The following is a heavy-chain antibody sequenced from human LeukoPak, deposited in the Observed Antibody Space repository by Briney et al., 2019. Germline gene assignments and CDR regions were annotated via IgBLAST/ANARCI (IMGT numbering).Heavy chain of an antibody. CDR2: IGGSGIRT. J-gene: IGHJ4*02. D-gene: IGHD2-15*01. CDR3: AKDLDIVVVVAATPFDY. Sequence: GGTLRLSCSASGFTFTTYGMNWVRQAPGKGLEWVSGIGGSGIRTYYADSVKGRFTISRDNSKNTLYLQMNSLRAEDTAVYYCAKDLDIVVVVAATPFDYWGQGTLVTVSS. V-gene: IGHV3-23*01. CDR1: GFTFTTYG.